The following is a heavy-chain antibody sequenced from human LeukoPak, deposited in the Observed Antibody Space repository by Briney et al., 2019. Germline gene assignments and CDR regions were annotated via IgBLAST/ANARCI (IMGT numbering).Heavy chain of an antibody. V-gene: IGHV1-18*01. CDR1: GYTFTSYG. D-gene: IGHD6-19*01. CDR3: ARDQGIAVAGLVDY. CDR2: ISAYNGNT. J-gene: IGHJ4*02. Sequence: GASAKVSCKASGYTFTSYGISWVRQAPGQGLEWMGWISAYNGNTNYAQKLQGRVTMTTDTSTSTAYMELRSLRSDDTAVYYCARDQGIAVAGLVDYWGQGTLVTVSS.